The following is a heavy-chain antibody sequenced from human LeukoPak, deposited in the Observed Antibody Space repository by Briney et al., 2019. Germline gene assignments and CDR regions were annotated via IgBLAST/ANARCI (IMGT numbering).Heavy chain of an antibody. D-gene: IGHD3-22*01. CDR2: FDPEDGET. CDR1: GYTLTELS. V-gene: IGHV1-24*01. Sequence: ASVNVSCKVSGYTLTELSMHWVRQAPGKGLEWMGGFDPEDGETIYAQKFQGRVTMTEDTSTDTAYMELSSLRSEDTAVYYCATIRNYDSNQIGGFQHWGQGTLVTVSS. J-gene: IGHJ1*01. CDR3: ATIRNYDSNQIGGFQH.